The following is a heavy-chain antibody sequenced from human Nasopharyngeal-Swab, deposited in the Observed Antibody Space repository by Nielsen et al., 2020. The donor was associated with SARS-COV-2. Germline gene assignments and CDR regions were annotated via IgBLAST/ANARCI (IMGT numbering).Heavy chain of an antibody. Sequence: WIRQSPSRGLEWLGRTYYRSKWYNDYAVSVKSRITINPDTSKNQFSLQLNSVTPVDTAVYYCARDRGSSWPYYYYYGMDVWGQGTTVTVSS. CDR3: ARDRGSSWPYYYYYGMDV. V-gene: IGHV6-1*01. D-gene: IGHD6-13*01. CDR2: TYYRSKWYN. J-gene: IGHJ6*02.